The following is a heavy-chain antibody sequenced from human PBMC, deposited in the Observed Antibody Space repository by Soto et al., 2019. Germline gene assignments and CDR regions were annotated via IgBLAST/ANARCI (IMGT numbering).Heavy chain of an antibody. J-gene: IGHJ6*02. CDR1: GGSISSSSYY. CDR2: IYYSGST. Sequence: SETLSLTCTVSGGSISSSSYYWGWIRQPPGKGLEWIGSIYYSGSTYYNPSLKSRVTISVDTSKNQFSLKLSSVTAADTAVYYCASLLGELNYYFYGMDVWGQGTTVTVSS. V-gene: IGHV4-39*01. CDR3: ASLLGELNYYFYGMDV. D-gene: IGHD1-26*01.